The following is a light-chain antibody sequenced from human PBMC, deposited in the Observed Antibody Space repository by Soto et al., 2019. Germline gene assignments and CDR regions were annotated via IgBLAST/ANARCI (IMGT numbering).Light chain of an antibody. V-gene: IGKV1-5*03. Sequence: DIQMTQSPSTLFASVGDRVTITCRASQSISSWLAWYQQKPGKAPKLLIYKASSLESGVPSRFXGSGSGTEFTLTISSLQPDDFATYYCQQYNSYSPYTFGQGTKLEIK. CDR1: QSISSW. J-gene: IGKJ2*01. CDR2: KAS. CDR3: QQYNSYSPYT.